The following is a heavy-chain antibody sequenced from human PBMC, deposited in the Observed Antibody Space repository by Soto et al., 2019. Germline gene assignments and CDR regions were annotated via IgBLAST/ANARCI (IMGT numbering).Heavy chain of an antibody. D-gene: IGHD3-3*01. V-gene: IGHV1-69*13. CDR3: ARPFPLYYDFWTNDYYGMDV. CDR1: GCSFTSYA. CDR2: VIPIFGTA. Sequence: SAKVSCKASGCSFTSYAISWVRQAPGQGLEWMGGVIPIFGTANYAQKFQGRVTITADESTSTAYMELSSLRSEDTAVYYCARPFPLYYDFWTNDYYGMDVWGQGTTVTVSS. J-gene: IGHJ6*02.